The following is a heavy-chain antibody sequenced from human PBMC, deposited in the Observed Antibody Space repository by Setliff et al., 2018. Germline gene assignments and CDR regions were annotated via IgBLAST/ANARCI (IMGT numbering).Heavy chain of an antibody. CDR1: GGSISSHY. V-gene: IGHV4-59*11. Sequence: SETLSLTCTVSGGSISSHYWSWIRQPPGKGLEWIGYIYYSGSTNYNPSLKSRVTISVDTSKNQFSLKLSSVTAADTAVYYCARGPPSYDFWSGYYVSNYYMDVWGKGTTVTVSS. D-gene: IGHD3-3*01. CDR2: IYYSGST. CDR3: ARGPPSYDFWSGYYVSNYYMDV. J-gene: IGHJ6*03.